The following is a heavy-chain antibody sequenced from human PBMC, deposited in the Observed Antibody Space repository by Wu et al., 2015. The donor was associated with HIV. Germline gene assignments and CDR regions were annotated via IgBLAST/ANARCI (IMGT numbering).Heavy chain of an antibody. D-gene: IGHD1-26*01. V-gene: IGHV1-69*13. CDR3: AKANRIVISGIDYYHQYGMDV. CDR1: GATFGTYG. CDR2: ITPMFGKP. Sequence: QVQLVQSGAEVKKPGSSVKVSCKASGATFGTYGFNWVRQAPGGGLEWMGRITPMFGKPNYAQKFLGRVTITADGSTNTAYMELTSLRSEDTAVYYCAKANRIVISGIDYYHQYGMDVVGTKGPRSPSPQ. J-gene: IGHJ6*01.